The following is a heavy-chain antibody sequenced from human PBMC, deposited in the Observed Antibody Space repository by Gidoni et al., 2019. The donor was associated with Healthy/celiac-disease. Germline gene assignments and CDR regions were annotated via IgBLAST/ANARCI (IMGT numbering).Heavy chain of an antibody. D-gene: IGHD1-26*01. J-gene: IGHJ4*02. V-gene: IGHV3-23*01. CDR2: ISGSGGST. CDR1: GFTLSSYA. CDR3: AKDLRPRSGSYPADY. Sequence: EVQLLEAGGGLVQPGGSLRLSCAASGFTLSSYAMSWVRQAPGKGLEWVSAISGSGGSTYYADSVTGRFTISRANSKNTLYLQMNSLRAEDTAVYYCAKDLRPRSGSYPADYWGQGTLVTVSS.